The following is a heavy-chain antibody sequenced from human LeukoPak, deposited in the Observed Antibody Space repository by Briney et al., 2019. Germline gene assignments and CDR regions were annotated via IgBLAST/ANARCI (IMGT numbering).Heavy chain of an antibody. Sequence: SETLSLTCTVSGGSISSSGSYWGWIRQPPGKGLEWIGNIHYSGSTYYNPSLKSRATISVDTSKNQFSLKLSSVTAADTAVYYCTRFWSGLLDAFDIWGQGTMVTVSS. CDR1: GGSISSSGSY. V-gene: IGHV4-39*01. J-gene: IGHJ3*02. CDR2: IHYSGST. CDR3: TRFWSGLLDAFDI. D-gene: IGHD3-3*01.